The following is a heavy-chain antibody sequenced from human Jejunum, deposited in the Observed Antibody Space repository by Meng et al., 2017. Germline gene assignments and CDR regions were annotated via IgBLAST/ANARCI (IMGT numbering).Heavy chain of an antibody. CDR2: INSDASRT. CDR1: GFTFDNYW. J-gene: IGHJ4*02. V-gene: IGHV3-74*01. CDR3: AGERRENSFDW. D-gene: IGHD1-26*01. Sequence: GESLKISCAASGFTFDNYWMHWVRQVPGNGLEWVSRINSDASRTVYADSVKGRFTISRDNAKEILYLQMNGLRAEDTAVYYCAGERRENSFDWWGRGTLVTVSS.